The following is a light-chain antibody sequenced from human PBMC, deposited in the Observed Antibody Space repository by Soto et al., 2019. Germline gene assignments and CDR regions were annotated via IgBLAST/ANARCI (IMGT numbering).Light chain of an antibody. CDR1: QSISSW. V-gene: IGKV1-5*01. J-gene: IGKJ1*01. CDR2: DAS. CDR3: QQYNFYWT. Sequence: DIQMTQSPSTLSASVGDRVTITCRASQSISSWLAWYQQKPGKAPQLLIYDASTLEGGVPSRFSGSGSGTEFTLTISSLQPEDFATYYCQQYNFYWTFGQGTEVVIK.